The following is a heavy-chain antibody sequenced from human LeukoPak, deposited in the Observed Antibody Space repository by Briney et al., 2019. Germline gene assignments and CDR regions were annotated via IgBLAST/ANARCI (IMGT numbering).Heavy chain of an antibody. J-gene: IGHJ4*02. CDR1: GGSFSGYY. CDR2: INHSGST. D-gene: IGHD2-15*01. V-gene: IGHV4-34*01. CDR3: TAGATPAVF. Sequence: SETLSLTCGVYGGSFSGYYWTWIRQPPGKGLEWIGEINHSGSTNYSPSLKSRVTISVDTSKNQFSLKLTSVTAADTAVYYCTAGATPAVFWGQGTLVTVSS.